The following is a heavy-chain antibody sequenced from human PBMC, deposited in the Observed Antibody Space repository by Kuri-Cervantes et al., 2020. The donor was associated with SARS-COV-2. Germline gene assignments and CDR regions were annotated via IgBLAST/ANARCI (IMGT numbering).Heavy chain of an antibody. D-gene: IGHD1-26*01. Sequence: GGSLRLPCAASGFTFSSYAMSWVRQAPGKGLEWVSAFSGSGGSTDYADSVKGRFTISRDNSKNTLYLQMNTLRAEDTAVYYCVGVGRSPSYSLAGRDYWGQGTLVTVSS. CDR3: VGVGRSPSYSLAGRDY. J-gene: IGHJ4*02. CDR2: FSGSGGST. V-gene: IGHV3-23*01. CDR1: GFTFSSYA.